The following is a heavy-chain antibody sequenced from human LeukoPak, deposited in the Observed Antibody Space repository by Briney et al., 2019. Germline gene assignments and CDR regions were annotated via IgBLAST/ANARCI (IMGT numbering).Heavy chain of an antibody. CDR2: ISAYNGNT. CDR3: ARDLGAYYYDSSGPPDY. J-gene: IGHJ4*02. D-gene: IGHD3-22*01. V-gene: IGHV1-18*01. CDR1: GYTFTSYG. Sequence: EASVKVSCKASGYTFTSYGISWVRQAPGQGLEWMGWISAYNGNTNYAQKLQGRVTMTTDTSTSTAYMELRSLRSDDTAVYYCARDLGAYYYDSSGPPDYWGQGTLVTVSS.